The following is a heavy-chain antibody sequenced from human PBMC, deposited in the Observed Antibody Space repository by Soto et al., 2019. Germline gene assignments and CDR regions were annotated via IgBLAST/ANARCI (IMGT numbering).Heavy chain of an antibody. J-gene: IGHJ3*02. CDR1: GGSFSGYY. D-gene: IGHD7-27*01. CDR2: INHSGST. CDR3: ARGDPPPTGGDAFDI. V-gene: IGHV4-34*01. Sequence: SETLSLTCAVYGGSFSGYYWSWIRQPPGKGLEWIGEINHSGSTNYNPSLKSRVTISVDTSKNQFSLKLSSVTAADTAVYYCARGDPPPTGGDAFDIWGQGTMVTVSS.